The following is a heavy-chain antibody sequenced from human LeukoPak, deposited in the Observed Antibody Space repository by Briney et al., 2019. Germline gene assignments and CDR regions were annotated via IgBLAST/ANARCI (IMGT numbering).Heavy chain of an antibody. CDR1: GGSFSGYY. CDR2: INHSGST. J-gene: IGHJ4*02. CDR3: ARGYYGEEYYFDY. Sequence: SETLSLTCAVYGGSFSGYYWSWIPQPPGKGLEGIGEINHSGSTNYNPSLKSRVTISVDTSKNQFSLKLSSVTAADTAVYYCARGYYGEEYYFDYWGQGTLVTVSS. V-gene: IGHV4-34*01. D-gene: IGHD4-17*01.